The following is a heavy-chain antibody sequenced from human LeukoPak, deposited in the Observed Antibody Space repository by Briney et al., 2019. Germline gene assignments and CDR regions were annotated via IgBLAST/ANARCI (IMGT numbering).Heavy chain of an antibody. Sequence: PGGSLRLSCAASGFTFSSYAMHWVRQAPGKGLEWVAVISYDGSNKYYADSVKGRFTISRDNSKNTLYLQMNSLRAEDTAVYYCAKPYGSGSYYTYYFDYWGQGTLVTVSS. J-gene: IGHJ4*02. CDR1: GFTFSSYA. V-gene: IGHV3-30*04. CDR3: AKPYGSGSYYTYYFDY. D-gene: IGHD3-10*01. CDR2: ISYDGSNK.